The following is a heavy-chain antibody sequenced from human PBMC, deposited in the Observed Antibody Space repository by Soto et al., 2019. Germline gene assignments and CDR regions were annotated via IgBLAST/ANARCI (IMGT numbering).Heavy chain of an antibody. Sequence: QVQLVESGGGVVQPGRSLRLSCAASGFSFSSYGMHWVRQAPGKGLEWVAVISYDGSNKYYADSVKGRFTISRDNSKNTLYVQMNSLRAEDTAVYYCAKALRAVTGPEYFQQSGQGTLVTVSS. CDR1: GFSFSSYG. J-gene: IGHJ1*01. CDR3: AKALRAVTGPEYFQQ. D-gene: IGHD6-19*01. V-gene: IGHV3-30*18. CDR2: ISYDGSNK.